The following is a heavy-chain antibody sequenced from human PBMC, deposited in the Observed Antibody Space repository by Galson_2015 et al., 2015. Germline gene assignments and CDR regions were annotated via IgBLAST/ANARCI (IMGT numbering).Heavy chain of an antibody. CDR2: TYYRSRWYH. D-gene: IGHD4-17*01. J-gene: IGHJ4*02. V-gene: IGHV6-1*01. CDR3: ARERTRYGDYAY. Sequence: CAISGDSVSSNSATWNWIRQSPSRGLEWLGRTYYRSRWYHDYAISVQSRITISPDTSKNQFSLQLKSVTPEDTAMYYCARERTRYGDYAYWGQGTLVTVSS. CDR1: GDSVSSNSAT.